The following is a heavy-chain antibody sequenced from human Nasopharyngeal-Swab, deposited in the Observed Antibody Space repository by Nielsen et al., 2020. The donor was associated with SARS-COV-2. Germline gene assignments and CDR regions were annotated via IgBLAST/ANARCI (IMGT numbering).Heavy chain of an antibody. J-gene: IGHJ4*02. CDR3: ARVQGIVVVQPFDY. V-gene: IGHV3-30*04. Sequence: LKISCAASGFPFSSYAMHWVRQAPGKGLEWVAVISYDGSNKYYADSVKGRFTISRDNSKNTLYLQMNSLRAEDTAVYYCARVQGIVVVQPFDYWGQGTLVTVSS. CDR1: GFPFSSYA. CDR2: ISYDGSNK. D-gene: IGHD3-22*01.